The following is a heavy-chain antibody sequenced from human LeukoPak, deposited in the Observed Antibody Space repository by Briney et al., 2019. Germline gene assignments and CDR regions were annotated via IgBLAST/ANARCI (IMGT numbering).Heavy chain of an antibody. V-gene: IGHV4-31*03. CDR2: IYYSGST. J-gene: IGHJ4*02. CDR1: GGSISSGGYY. Sequence: SETLSLTCTVSGGSISSGGYYWSWIRQHPGKGLEWIGYIYYSGSTCYNPSLKSRVTLSVDTSKNQFSLKLSSVTAADTAVYYCARGEYYYDSSGYPPYYFDYWGQGTLVTVSS. CDR3: ARGEYYYDSSGYPPYYFDY. D-gene: IGHD3-22*01.